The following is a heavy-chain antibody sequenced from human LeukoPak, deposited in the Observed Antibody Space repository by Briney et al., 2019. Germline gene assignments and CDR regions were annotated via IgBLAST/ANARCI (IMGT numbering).Heavy chain of an antibody. J-gene: IGHJ3*02. CDR1: GYTFTGYY. V-gene: IGHV1-46*01. CDR3: ARCLRGGDFVAQDAFDI. D-gene: IGHD2-21*02. Sequence: ASVKVSCKASGYTFTGYYMHWVRQAPGQGLEWMGIINPSGGSTSYAQKFQGRVTMTRDTSTSTLYMELSSLRSEDTAVYYCARCLRGGDFVAQDAFDIWGQGTMVTVSS. CDR2: INPSGGST.